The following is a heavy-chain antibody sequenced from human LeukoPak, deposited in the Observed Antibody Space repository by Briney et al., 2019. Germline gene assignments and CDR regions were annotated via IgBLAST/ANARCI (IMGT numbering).Heavy chain of an antibody. D-gene: IGHD1-1*01. CDR2: IHSDGSST. CDR3: ARGNAHAFDI. J-gene: IGHJ3*02. V-gene: IGHV3-74*01. Sequence: GGSLRLSCAASGFTFSNYWMDWVRQARGKGLVWVSRIHSDGSSTTSADSVKGRFTISRDNAENTLYLQMNSLRAEDTAVYFCARGNAHAFDIWGQGTMVTVSS. CDR1: GFTFSNYW.